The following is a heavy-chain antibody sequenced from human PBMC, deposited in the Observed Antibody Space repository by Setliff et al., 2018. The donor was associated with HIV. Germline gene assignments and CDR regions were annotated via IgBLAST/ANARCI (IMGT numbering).Heavy chain of an antibody. Sequence: SETLSLTCTVSGGSLNTGTYYWSWIRQPAGKGLEWIGHIYITEDTDYNPSLKSRVTISVDTSKNQFSLKVNSVTAADTAMYFCARESPDGLDYWGQGTLVTVSS. D-gene: IGHD2-8*01. V-gene: IGHV4-61*09. CDR2: IYITEDT. CDR3: ARESPDGLDY. J-gene: IGHJ4*02. CDR1: GGSLNTGTYY.